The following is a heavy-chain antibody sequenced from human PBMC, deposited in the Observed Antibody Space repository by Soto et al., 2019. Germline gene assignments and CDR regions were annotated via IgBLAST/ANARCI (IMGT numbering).Heavy chain of an antibody. CDR2: IYYSGST. J-gene: IGHJ5*02. CDR1: GGSISSYY. CDR3: ARHEGYCSGGSCPQGWFDP. D-gene: IGHD2-15*01. Sequence: SETLSLTCTVSGGSISSYYWSWIRQPPWKGLEWIGYIYYSGSTNYNPSLKSRVTISVDTSKNQFSLKLSSVTAADTAVYYCARHEGYCSGGSCPQGWFDPWGQGTLVTVSS. V-gene: IGHV4-59*08.